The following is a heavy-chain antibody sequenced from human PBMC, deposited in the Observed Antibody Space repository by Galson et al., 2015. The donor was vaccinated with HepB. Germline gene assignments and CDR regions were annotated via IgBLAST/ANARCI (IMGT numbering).Heavy chain of an antibody. CDR1: GYTFSSYS. CDR3: ARGALIVVVGATQNNWFDP. V-gene: IGHV1-18*01. J-gene: IGHJ5*02. CDR2: ISPYTRRT. D-gene: IGHD2-15*01. Sequence: SVKVSCKASGYTFSSYSITWVRQAPGEGLEWMGWISPYTRRTDYAQKFQGRVTMTTDPSTNTAYMELRSLRSDDTAVYYCARGALIVVVGATQNNWFDPWGQGTLVTVSS.